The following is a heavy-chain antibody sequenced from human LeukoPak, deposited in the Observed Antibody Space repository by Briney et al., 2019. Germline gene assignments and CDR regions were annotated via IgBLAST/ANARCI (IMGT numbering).Heavy chain of an antibody. CDR1: GYTFTGYY. CDR2: INPKNGGS. Sequence: ASVKVSCKASGYTFTGYYMHWVRQAPGQGLEWVGWINPKNGGSNYAQKFQGRVTMTRERSISTAYMELSRLTSDDTAVYYCARASFWESPINWFAPWGQGTLVTVSS. CDR3: ARASFWESPINWFAP. J-gene: IGHJ5*02. D-gene: IGHD3-16*01. V-gene: IGHV1-2*02.